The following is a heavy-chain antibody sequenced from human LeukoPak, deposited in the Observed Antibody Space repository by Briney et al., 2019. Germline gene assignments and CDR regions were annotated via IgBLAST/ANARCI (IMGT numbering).Heavy chain of an antibody. V-gene: IGHV3-53*01. CDR2: LYIGGNT. CDR1: GLTVSSNY. J-gene: IGHJ4*02. D-gene: IGHD3-16*01. CDR3: ARGRYYLDY. Sequence: GGSLRLSCAASGLTVSSNYMNWVRQAPGKGLEWVSALYIGGNTYYADSVKGRFTISRDNAKNTLYLQMNSLRAEDTAVYYCARGRYYLDYWGQGTLVSVSS.